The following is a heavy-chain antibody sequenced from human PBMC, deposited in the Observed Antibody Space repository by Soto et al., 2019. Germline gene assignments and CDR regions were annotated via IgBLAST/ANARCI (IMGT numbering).Heavy chain of an antibody. CDR2: INPSGGST. D-gene: IGHD5-18*01. Sequence: ASVKVSCKASGYTFTSYYMHWVRQAPGQGLEWMGIINPSGGSTSYAQKFQGRVTMTRDTSTSTVYMELSSLRSEDTAVYYCARDQAQGIQLWLFDYWGQGTLVTVSS. CDR3: ARDQAQGIQLWLFDY. J-gene: IGHJ4*02. CDR1: GYTFTSYY. V-gene: IGHV1-46*01.